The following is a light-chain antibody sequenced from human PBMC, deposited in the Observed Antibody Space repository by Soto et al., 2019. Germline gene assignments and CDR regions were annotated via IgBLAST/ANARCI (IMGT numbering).Light chain of an antibody. Sequence: DIQMTQSPSSLSASVGDRVTITCRASQSISSYLNWYQQKPGKAPKLLIYAASSLQSGVPSRFSGSGSGTDFTLTISSLQPEDFANYYCQQSYRTPITCVQGTRLESK. CDR3: QQSYRTPIT. V-gene: IGKV1-39*01. CDR2: AAS. J-gene: IGKJ5*01. CDR1: QSISSY.